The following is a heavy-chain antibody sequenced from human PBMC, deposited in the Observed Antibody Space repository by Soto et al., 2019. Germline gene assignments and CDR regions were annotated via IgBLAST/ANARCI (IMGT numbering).Heavy chain of an antibody. CDR1: GFTFSSYG. D-gene: IGHD2-8*01. Sequence: QVQLVESGGGVVQPGRSLRLSCAASGFTFSSYGMHWVRQAPGKGLEWVAVIWYDGSNKYYADSVKGRFTISRDNSKNTLYLQMNSLRAEDTAVYYCARWRGPCTNGVCYTSYFDYWGQGTLVTVSS. CDR2: IWYDGSNK. J-gene: IGHJ4*02. V-gene: IGHV3-33*01. CDR3: ARWRGPCTNGVCYTSYFDY.